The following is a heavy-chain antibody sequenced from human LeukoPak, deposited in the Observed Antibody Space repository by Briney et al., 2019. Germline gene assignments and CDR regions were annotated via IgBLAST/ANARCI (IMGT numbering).Heavy chain of an antibody. CDR2: INHSGST. J-gene: IGHJ4*02. CDR3: ARSCDY. Sequence: PSETLSLTCAVYGGSFSGYYWSWIRQPPGKGLEWIGEINHSGSTNYNPSLKSRVTISVDTSKNQFSLKLSSVTAADTAVYYCARSCDYWGQGTLVTVSS. V-gene: IGHV4-34*01. CDR1: GGSFSGYY.